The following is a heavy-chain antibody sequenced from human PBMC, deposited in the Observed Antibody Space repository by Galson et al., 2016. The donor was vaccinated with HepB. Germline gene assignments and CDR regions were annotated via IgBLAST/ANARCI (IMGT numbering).Heavy chain of an antibody. CDR1: GYTFSNHG. CDR2: ISTYSGNT. J-gene: IGHJ4*02. D-gene: IGHD5-12*01. V-gene: IGHV1-18*01. Sequence: SVKVSCKASGYTFSNHGISWVRQAPGQGLEWMGWISTYSGNTNYAQNLQGRVTMTTDTFTSTAYMELRSLTSDDTAVYYCARGYEVSLTRYDSWGQGTLVTVSS. CDR3: ARGYEVSLTRYDS.